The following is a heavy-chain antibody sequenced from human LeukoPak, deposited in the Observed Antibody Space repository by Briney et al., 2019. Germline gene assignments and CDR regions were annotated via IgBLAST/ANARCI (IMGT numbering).Heavy chain of an antibody. Sequence: SLCLTSTISGGSSSRGGYCGSWIRQPPWKGLEWIGYIYYSGSTYYNPSLKSRVTISVDTSKNQFSLKLSSVTAADTAVYYCARGECSSTSCYYFDYWGQGALVTVSS. CDR3: ARGECSSTSCYYFDY. CDR2: IYYSGST. V-gene: IGHV4-30-4*01. J-gene: IGHJ4*02. CDR1: GGSSSRGGYC. D-gene: IGHD2-2*01.